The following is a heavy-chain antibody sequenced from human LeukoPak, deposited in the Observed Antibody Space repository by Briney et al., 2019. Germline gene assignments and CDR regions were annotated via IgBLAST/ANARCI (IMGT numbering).Heavy chain of an antibody. D-gene: IGHD1-1*01. V-gene: IGHV1-18*01. CDR2: ISAYNGNT. J-gene: IGHJ4*02. CDR3: ARDLWNDVVGSY. Sequence: ASVKVSCKASGYTFTSYGISWVRQAPRQGLEWMGWISAYNGNTNYAQKLQGRVTMTTDTSTSTAYMELRSLRSDDTAVYYCARDLWNDVVGSYWGQGTLVTVSS. CDR1: GYTFTSYG.